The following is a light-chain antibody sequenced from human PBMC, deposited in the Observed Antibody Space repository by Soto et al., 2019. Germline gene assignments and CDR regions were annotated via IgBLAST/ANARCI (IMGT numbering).Light chain of an antibody. CDR1: SSDVGGYDY. CDR2: EVT. CDR3: SSHTSGRTRV. J-gene: IGLJ1*01. V-gene: IGLV2-14*01. Sequence: QSALTQPASVSGSPGQSIAISCTGTSSDVGGYDYVSWYQQHPDKAPKLMIYEVTKRPSWVSNRFSGSKSGNTASLTISGLQPEDEADYYCSSHTSGRTRVFGSGTKVTVL.